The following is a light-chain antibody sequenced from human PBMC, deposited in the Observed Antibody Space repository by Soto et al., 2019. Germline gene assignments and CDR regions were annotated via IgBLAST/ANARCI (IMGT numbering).Light chain of an antibody. V-gene: IGKV3-15*01. CDR1: QSVSSN. CDR2: GAS. J-gene: IGKJ5*01. CDR3: QQYNNWPPSIT. Sequence: EIVMTQSPATLSVSPGERATLSCRASQSVSSNLAWYQQKPGQAPRLLIYGASTRATGIPARFSGSGSGTEFTLTISSLQSEDFAVYYRQQYNNWPPSITFGQATRLEIK.